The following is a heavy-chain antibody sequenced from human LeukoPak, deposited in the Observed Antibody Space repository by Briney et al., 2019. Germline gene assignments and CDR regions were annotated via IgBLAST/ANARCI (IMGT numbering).Heavy chain of an antibody. J-gene: IGHJ4*02. D-gene: IGHD3-3*01. CDR3: AREVWSGHYNI. V-gene: IGHV1-18*01. Sequence: ASVKVSCKGSGYTFSRDGITWVRQAPGQGLEWMGWINVYNGNTNYAPKFQGRVTMTTYISRDTAYMEMRSLRSDDTAVYYCAREVWSGHYNIWGQGTLITVSS. CDR2: INVYNGNT. CDR1: GYTFSRDG.